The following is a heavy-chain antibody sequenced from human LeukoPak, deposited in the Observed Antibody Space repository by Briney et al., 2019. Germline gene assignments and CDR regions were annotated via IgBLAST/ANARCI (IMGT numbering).Heavy chain of an antibody. J-gene: IGHJ4*02. CDR3: ATMVRGGEDDY. CDR1: GFTFISYW. V-gene: IGHV3-7*01. Sequence: GGSLRLSCAASGFTFISYWMSWVRQAPGKGLEWVANIKQDGSEKYYVDSVKGRFTISRDNAKNSLYLQMNGLRAEDTAVYYCATMVRGGEDDYWGQGTLVTVSS. CDR2: IKQDGSEK. D-gene: IGHD3-10*01.